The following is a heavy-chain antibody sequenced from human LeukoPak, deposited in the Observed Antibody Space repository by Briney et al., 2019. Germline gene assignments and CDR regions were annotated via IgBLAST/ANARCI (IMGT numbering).Heavy chain of an antibody. Sequence: GGSLRLSCAASGFTFSTYAVNWVRQAPGKGLEWVSTISGSGDSTYYADSVKGRFTISRDNSKDTLYLQMNSLRAEDTAVYYCARGYYDILTGPPTDYWGQGTLVTVSS. D-gene: IGHD3-9*01. CDR2: ISGSGDST. CDR1: GFTFSTYA. CDR3: ARGYYDILTGPPTDY. J-gene: IGHJ4*02. V-gene: IGHV3-23*01.